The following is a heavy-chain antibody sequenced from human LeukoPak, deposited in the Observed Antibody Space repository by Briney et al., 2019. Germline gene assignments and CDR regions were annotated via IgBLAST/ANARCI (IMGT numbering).Heavy chain of an antibody. D-gene: IGHD1-26*01. Sequence: SETLSLTCTVSGGSISSYYWTWIRQPAGKGLGWIGRIYASGSTNYNPSLKSRVTMSVDTSKNQFSLKLSSVTAADTAVYYCARLNSGGWGLADYWGQGTLVTVSS. CDR2: IYASGST. J-gene: IGHJ4*02. V-gene: IGHV4-4*07. CDR1: GGSISSYY. CDR3: ARLNSGGWGLADY.